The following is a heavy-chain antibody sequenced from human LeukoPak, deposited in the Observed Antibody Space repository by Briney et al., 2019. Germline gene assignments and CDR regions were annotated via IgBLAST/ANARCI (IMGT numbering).Heavy chain of an antibody. Sequence: ASVKVSCKASGGTFSSYALSWVRQAPGQGLEWMGGIIPIFGTANYAQKFQGRVTITADESTSTAYMELSSLRSEDTAVYYCAAVVPAVMGYFDYWGQGTLVTVSS. CDR1: GGTFSSYA. CDR3: AAVVPAVMGYFDY. CDR2: IIPIFGTA. V-gene: IGHV1-69*13. J-gene: IGHJ4*02. D-gene: IGHD2-2*01.